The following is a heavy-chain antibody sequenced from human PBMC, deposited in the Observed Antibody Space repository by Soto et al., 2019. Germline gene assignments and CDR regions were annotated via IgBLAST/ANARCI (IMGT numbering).Heavy chain of an antibody. Sequence: GGSLRLSCTASEFSFSSYAMHWIRQSPGKGLEWVAVISFNGNSLHYADSVKDRFTISRDNSKSTLYLQMNNMRTEDTAVYYCARTFDTITYYFDYWGQGTLVTVSS. D-gene: IGHD3-9*01. CDR3: ARTFDTITYYFDY. CDR1: EFSFSSYA. CDR2: ISFNGNSL. J-gene: IGHJ4*02. V-gene: IGHV3-30-3*01.